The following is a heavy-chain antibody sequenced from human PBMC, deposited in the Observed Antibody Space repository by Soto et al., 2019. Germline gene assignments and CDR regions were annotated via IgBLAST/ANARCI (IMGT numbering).Heavy chain of an antibody. CDR3: ARDSGYDILTGYFGYYYYYGMDV. Sequence: SETLSLTCAVYGGSFSGYYWSWIRQPPGKGLEWIGYIYYSGSTNYNPSLKSRVTISVDTSKNQFSLKLSSVTAADTAVYYCARDSGYDILTGYFGYYYYYGMDVWGQGTTVTVSS. V-gene: IGHV4-59*01. D-gene: IGHD3-9*01. J-gene: IGHJ6*02. CDR1: GGSFSGYY. CDR2: IYYSGST.